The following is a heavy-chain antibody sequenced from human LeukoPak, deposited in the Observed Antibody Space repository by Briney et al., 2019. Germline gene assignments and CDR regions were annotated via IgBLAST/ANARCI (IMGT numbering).Heavy chain of an antibody. CDR3: AREKKGYCSSTSCQRPQIDY. CDR1: GYTFTGYY. J-gene: IGHJ4*02. D-gene: IGHD2-2*01. Sequence: ASVKVSCKASGYTFTGYYMHWVRQAPGQGLEWMGWINPNSGGTNYAQKFQGRVTMTRDTSISTAYMKLSRLRSNDTAVYYCAREKKGYCSSTSCQRPQIDYWGQGTLVTVSS. V-gene: IGHV1-2*02. CDR2: INPNSGGT.